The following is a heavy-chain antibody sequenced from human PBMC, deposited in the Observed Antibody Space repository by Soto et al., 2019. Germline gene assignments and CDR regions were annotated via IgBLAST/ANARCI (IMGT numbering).Heavy chain of an antibody. D-gene: IGHD3-10*01. V-gene: IGHV1-2*02. Sequence: QVLLEQSGAEVKKPGASVKVSCKASGYTFTAYYIHWVRQAPGQGPEWMAWINPDSGATYSAPKLQGRDTVTSDTSINTSSMELSSLRSDDTAVYYCARVKYGNLRPPTSLFDPWGQGTLVTVSS. CDR1: GYTFTAYY. CDR2: INPDSGAT. J-gene: IGHJ5*02. CDR3: ARVKYGNLRPPTSLFDP.